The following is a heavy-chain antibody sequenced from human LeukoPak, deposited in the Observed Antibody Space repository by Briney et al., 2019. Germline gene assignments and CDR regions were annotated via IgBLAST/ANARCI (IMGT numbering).Heavy chain of an antibody. Sequence: GRSLRLSCAASGFTFSSYAMHWVRQAPGKGLEWVSAINDSGGSTYYADSVKGRFTISRDNSKNTLYLQMNSLRAEDTAVYYCAKNDCGYPHASDIRGEGTMVTVSS. J-gene: IGHJ3*02. CDR3: AKNDCGYPHASDI. CDR2: INDSGGST. V-gene: IGHV3-23*01. CDR1: GFTFSSYA. D-gene: IGHD4-17*01.